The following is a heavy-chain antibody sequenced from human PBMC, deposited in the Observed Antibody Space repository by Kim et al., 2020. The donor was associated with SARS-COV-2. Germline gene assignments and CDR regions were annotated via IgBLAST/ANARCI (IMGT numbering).Heavy chain of an antibody. Sequence: ASVKVSCKTSGYTFTNYAIHWVRQGPGQSLEWLGWLNTGSGSTKYSEKFQDRISLTRDTAATTAYMDLSGLRFEDTAIYYCVRDAIEFSGNWYDWPDPWG. CDR1: GYTFTNYA. V-gene: IGHV1-3*04. J-gene: IGHJ5*02. CDR2: LNTGSGST. CDR3: VRDAIEFSGNWYDWPDP. D-gene: IGHD3-22*01.